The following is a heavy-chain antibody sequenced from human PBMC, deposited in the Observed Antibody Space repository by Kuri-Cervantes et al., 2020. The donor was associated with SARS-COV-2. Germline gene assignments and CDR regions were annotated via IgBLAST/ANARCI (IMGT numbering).Heavy chain of an antibody. D-gene: IGHD2-2*02. V-gene: IGHV3-30*04. Sequence: GESMKICCAASGITFSSYAMHWVRQARGKGLEWVAVISYDGRNKYYEGSVKGRFTISRANSKKTLYLQMNSLRADDTAVYYCARVPNVVPAAIGGGYWGQGTLVTVSS. J-gene: IGHJ4*02. CDR1: GITFSSYA. CDR2: ISYDGRNK. CDR3: ARVPNVVPAAIGGGY.